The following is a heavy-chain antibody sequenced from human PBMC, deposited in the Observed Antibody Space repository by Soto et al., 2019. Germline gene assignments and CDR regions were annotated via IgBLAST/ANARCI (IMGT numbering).Heavy chain of an antibody. CDR2: IYYSGST. V-gene: IGHV4-59*01. CDR1: GGSISSYY. Sequence: PSETLSLTCTVSGGSISSYYWSWIRQPPGKGLEWIGYIYYSGSTNYNPSLKSRVTISVDTSKNQFSLKLSSVTAADTAVYSCARADTFGGVMDYWDQGTLVTVSS. D-gene: IGHD3-16*01. J-gene: IGHJ4*02. CDR3: ARADTFGGVMDY.